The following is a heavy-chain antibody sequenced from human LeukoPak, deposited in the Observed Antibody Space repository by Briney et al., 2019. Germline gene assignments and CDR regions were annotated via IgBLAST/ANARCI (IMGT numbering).Heavy chain of an antibody. D-gene: IGHD1-14*01. CDR1: GFTFDDYA. V-gene: IGHV3-43*02. Sequence: GGSLRLSCAASGFTFDDYAMHWVRQAPGKGPEWVSLISGDGGSTYYADSVKGRFTISRDNSKNSLYLQMNSLRTEDTALYYCAKVGIYYYYYGMDVWGQGTTVTVSS. CDR2: ISGDGGST. J-gene: IGHJ6*02. CDR3: AKVGIYYYYYGMDV.